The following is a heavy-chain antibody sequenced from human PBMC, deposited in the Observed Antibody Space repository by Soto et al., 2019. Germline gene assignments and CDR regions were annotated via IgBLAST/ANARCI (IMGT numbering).Heavy chain of an antibody. CDR3: VKQAHGLDGVAFDY. D-gene: IGHD2-15*01. CDR2: VSTSGRST. Sequence: PGGSLRLSWSASGFIFSESTIYWVRQVPGKGLEAISAVSTSGRSTYYADSVKDRCTISRDNSKNTLFLQMGSLRPEDTAIYYCVKQAHGLDGVAFDYWGQGTPVPVSS. J-gene: IGHJ4*02. CDR1: GFIFSEST. V-gene: IGHV3-64D*06.